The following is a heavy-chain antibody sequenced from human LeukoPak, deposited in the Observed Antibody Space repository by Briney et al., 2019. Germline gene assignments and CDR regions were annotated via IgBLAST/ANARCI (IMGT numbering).Heavy chain of an antibody. CDR1: GFTVSSTY. Sequence: GGSLRLSCAASGFTVSSTYMSWVRQAPGKGLEWVSVIYTGGSTYYADSVKGRFTISRDNSKNTLYLQMNNLRAEDTAIYYCATIGTIVGATPFDYWGQGTLVTVSS. D-gene: IGHD1-26*01. V-gene: IGHV3-53*01. CDR3: ATIGTIVGATPFDY. CDR2: IYTGGST. J-gene: IGHJ4*02.